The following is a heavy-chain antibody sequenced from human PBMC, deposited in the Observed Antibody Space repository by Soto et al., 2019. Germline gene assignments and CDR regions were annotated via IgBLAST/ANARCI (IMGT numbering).Heavy chain of an antibody. D-gene: IGHD3-9*01. CDR2: ISGSGGST. J-gene: IGHJ4*02. CDR3: XKDRVRRYFDWPPPFDY. CDR1: GFTFSSYA. V-gene: IGHV3-23*01. Sequence: PGGSLRLSCAASGFTFSSYAMSWVRQAPGKGLEWVSAISGSGGSTYYADSVKGRFTISRDNSKNTLYLQMNSLRAEDTAVYYCXKDRVRRYFDWPPPFDYWGQGTLVTVSS.